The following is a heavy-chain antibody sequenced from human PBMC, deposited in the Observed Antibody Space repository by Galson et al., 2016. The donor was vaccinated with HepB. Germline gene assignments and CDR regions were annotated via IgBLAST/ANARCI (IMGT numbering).Heavy chain of an antibody. Sequence: SETLSLTCTVSGGSISTYYWNWIRQPPGKGLEWIGCIYYSGSTNYNPSLKSRVTLSVDTSKNQFSLKLTSVTAADTAVYYCARDSAGSFDLWGRGTLVTVSS. CDR2: IYYSGST. CDR1: GGSISTYY. V-gene: IGHV4-59*01. D-gene: IGHD3-10*01. J-gene: IGHJ2*01. CDR3: ARDSAGSFDL.